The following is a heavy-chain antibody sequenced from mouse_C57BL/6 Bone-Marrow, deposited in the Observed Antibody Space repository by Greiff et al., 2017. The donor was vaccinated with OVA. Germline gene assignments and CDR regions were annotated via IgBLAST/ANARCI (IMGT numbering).Heavy chain of an antibody. CDR1: GYTFTDYY. J-gene: IGHJ2*01. V-gene: IGHV1-19*01. D-gene: IGHD2-10*02. CDR3: ARKYGDY. CDR2: INPYNGGT. Sequence: EVQRVESGPVLVKPGASVKMSCKASGYTFTDYYMNWVKQSHGKSLEWIGVINPYNGGTSYNQKFKGKATLTVDKSSSTAYMELNSLTSEDSAVYYCARKYGDYWGQGTTLTVSS.